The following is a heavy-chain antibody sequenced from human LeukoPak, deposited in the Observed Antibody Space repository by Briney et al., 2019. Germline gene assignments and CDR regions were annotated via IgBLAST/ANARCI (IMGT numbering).Heavy chain of an antibody. V-gene: IGHV3-30*04. CDR1: GFTFSSYA. Sequence: GRSLRLSCAASGFTFSSYAMHWVRQAPGKGLEWVAVISYDGSNKYYADSVKGRFTISRDNAKNSLYLQMKSLRAEDTALYYCARDSDYYSSGWSPWDYWGQGTLVTVSS. J-gene: IGHJ4*02. D-gene: IGHD6-19*01. CDR3: ARDSDYYSSGWSPWDY. CDR2: ISYDGSNK.